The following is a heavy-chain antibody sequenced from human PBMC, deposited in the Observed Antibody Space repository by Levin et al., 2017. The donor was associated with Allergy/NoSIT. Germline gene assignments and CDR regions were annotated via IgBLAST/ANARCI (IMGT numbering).Heavy chain of an antibody. CDR3: AKDRSQLPPPFFDY. CDR1: GFTFSSYA. Sequence: GESLKISCAASGFTFSSYAMSWVRQAPGKGLEWVSAISGSGGSTYYADSVKGRFTISRDNSKNTLYLQMNSLRAEDTAVYYCAKDRSQLPPPFFDYWGQGTLVTVSS. J-gene: IGHJ4*02. V-gene: IGHV3-23*01. D-gene: IGHD2-2*01. CDR2: ISGSGGST.